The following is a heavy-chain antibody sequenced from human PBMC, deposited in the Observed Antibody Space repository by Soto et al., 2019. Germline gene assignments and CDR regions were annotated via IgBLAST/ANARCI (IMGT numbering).Heavy chain of an antibody. V-gene: IGHV3-74*03. CDR1: GFTFSSYW. CDR2: IDSYGSST. CDR3: VRGLGNSDH. Sequence: EVQLVESGGGLVQPEGSLRLSCVASGFTFSSYWMHWVRQVPGKEPVWVLFIDSYGSSTKYADSVRGRFTISRDNAKNTLYLLMHSLRVEDTAVYYCVRGLGNSDHWGQGTLVTVSS. J-gene: IGHJ4*02.